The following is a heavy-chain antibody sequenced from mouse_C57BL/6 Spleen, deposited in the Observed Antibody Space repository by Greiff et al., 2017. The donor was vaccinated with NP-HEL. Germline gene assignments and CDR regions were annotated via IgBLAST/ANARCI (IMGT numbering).Heavy chain of an antibody. CDR1: GYTFTDYY. CDR3: AREPNWDEERGFAY. J-gene: IGHJ3*01. CDR2: INPDNGGT. Sequence: VQLQQSGPVLVKPGASVKMSCKASGYTFTDYYMNWVKQSHGKSLEWIGVINPDNGGTSYNQKFKGKATLTVDKSSSTAYMELNSLTSEDSAVYYCAREPNWDEERGFAYWGQGTLVTVSA. D-gene: IGHD4-1*02. V-gene: IGHV1-19*01.